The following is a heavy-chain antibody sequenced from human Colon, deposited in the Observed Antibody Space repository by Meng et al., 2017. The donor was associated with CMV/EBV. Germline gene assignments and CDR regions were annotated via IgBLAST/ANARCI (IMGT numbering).Heavy chain of an antibody. CDR1: GYTFTNYY. Sequence: ASVKVSCKASGYTFTNYYIHWVRQAPGQGLEWLGVINASGGSTMFAQILQGRVTLTRDTSTNTVHMEVTSLRSEDTAVYYCAKSMNDFWTGYYPLFDQWGQGTLVTVSS. CDR2: INASGGST. V-gene: IGHV1-46*04. CDR3: AKSMNDFWTGYYPLFDQ. D-gene: IGHD3/OR15-3a*01. J-gene: IGHJ4*02.